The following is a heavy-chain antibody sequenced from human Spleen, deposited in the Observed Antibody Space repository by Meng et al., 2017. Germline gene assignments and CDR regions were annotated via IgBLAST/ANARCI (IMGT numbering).Heavy chain of an antibody. D-gene: IGHD6-13*01. V-gene: IGHV3-11*04. CDR2: IGSSGGII. J-gene: IGHJ5*02. CDR3: ARLEQQLVRGRGDWFDP. CDR1: GFTFSNAW. Sequence: GGSLRLSCAASGFTFSNAWMSWVRQAPGKGLEWVSYIGSSGGIIYYTDPVKGRFTLSRENAKTSLYLQMNSLRAEDTAVYYCARLEQQLVRGRGDWFDPWGQGTLVTVSS.